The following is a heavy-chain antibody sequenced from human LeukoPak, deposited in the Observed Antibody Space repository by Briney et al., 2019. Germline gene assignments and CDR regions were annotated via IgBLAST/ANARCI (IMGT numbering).Heavy chain of an antibody. V-gene: IGHV1-18*01. CDR1: GYTFTSYG. J-gene: IGHJ6*02. Sequence: GASVKVSCKASGYTFTSYGISWVRQAPGQGLEWMGWISAYNGNTNYAQKLQGRVTMTTDTSTGTAYMELRSLRSDDTAVYYCARDLQERPYYYYGMDVWGQGTTVTVSS. CDR3: ARDLQERPYYYYGMDV. D-gene: IGHD4-11*01. CDR2: ISAYNGNT.